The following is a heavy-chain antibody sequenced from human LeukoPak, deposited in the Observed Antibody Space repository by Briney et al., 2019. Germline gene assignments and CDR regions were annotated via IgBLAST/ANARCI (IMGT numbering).Heavy chain of an antibody. CDR1: GGSTSSGGYY. Sequence: PSQTLSLTCTVSGGSTSSGGYYWSWIRQHPGKGLEWIGYIYYGRSTYYNTSLKRRVTISVDTPKNQFSLKLSSETAAETAVYYCASSAMNGGGDCYIYWGQGTLVTVSS. D-gene: IGHD2-21*02. V-gene: IGHV4-31*03. CDR2: IYYGRST. J-gene: IGHJ4*01. CDR3: ASSAMNGGGDCYIY.